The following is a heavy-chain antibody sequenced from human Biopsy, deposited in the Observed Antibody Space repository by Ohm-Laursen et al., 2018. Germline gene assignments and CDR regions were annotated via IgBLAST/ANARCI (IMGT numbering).Heavy chain of an antibody. D-gene: IGHD3-10*01. CDR3: AKDKGAHINYGDLYYFDS. CDR1: RFTFEDYA. Sequence: SLRLSCAASRFTFEDYAMHWVRLTPGKGLEWVSGIDWNRCSIAYGDSVKGRFTISRDNGKNFLYMQMSGLRVEDTALYFCAKDKGAHINYGDLYYFDSWGQGTMVTVSA. CDR2: IDWNRCSI. J-gene: IGHJ4*02. V-gene: IGHV3-9*01.